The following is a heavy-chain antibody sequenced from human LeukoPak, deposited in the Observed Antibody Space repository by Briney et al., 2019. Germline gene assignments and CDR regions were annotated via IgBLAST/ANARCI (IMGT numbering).Heavy chain of an antibody. Sequence: PGGSLRLSCAASGFSFSTYSMNWVRQAPGKGLEWLSYISSSSNTIYYADSVKGRFTISRDNAKNSLFLQMNSLRAEDTAVYYCATYSSSWFNYYFDYWGQGTLVTVSS. V-gene: IGHV3-48*04. CDR1: GFSFSTYS. CDR3: ATYSSSWFNYYFDY. J-gene: IGHJ4*02. D-gene: IGHD6-13*01. CDR2: ISSSSNTI.